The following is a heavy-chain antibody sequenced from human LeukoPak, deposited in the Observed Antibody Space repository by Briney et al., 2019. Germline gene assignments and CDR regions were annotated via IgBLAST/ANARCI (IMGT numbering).Heavy chain of an antibody. J-gene: IGHJ3*02. D-gene: IGHD5-18*01. CDR1: GGSISSGGYY. CDR3: ARPSDSYGSNAFDI. CDR2: IYHSGST. Sequence: PSQTLSLTCTVSGGSISSGGYYWSWIRQPPGKGLEWIGYIYHSGSTYYNPSLKSRVTISVDRSKNQFSLKLSSVTAADTAVYYCARPSDSYGSNAFDIWGQGTMVTVSS. V-gene: IGHV4-30-2*01.